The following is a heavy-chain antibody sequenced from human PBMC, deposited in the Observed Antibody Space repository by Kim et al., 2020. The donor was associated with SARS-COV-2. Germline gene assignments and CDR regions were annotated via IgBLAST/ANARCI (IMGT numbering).Heavy chain of an antibody. CDR1: GYTFTSYA. CDR2: INAGNGTT. D-gene: IGHD3-16*01. V-gene: IGHV1-3*01. Sequence: ASVKVSCKASGYTFTSYAMRWVRQAPGQGLEWMGWINAGNGTTNYSQKFQGRVTITRDTSTSTAYMELSSLRSEDTAVYYCARDLYDYIWGSYFPATVGYWGQGTLVTVSS. CDR3: ARDLYDYIWGSYFPATVGY. J-gene: IGHJ4*02.